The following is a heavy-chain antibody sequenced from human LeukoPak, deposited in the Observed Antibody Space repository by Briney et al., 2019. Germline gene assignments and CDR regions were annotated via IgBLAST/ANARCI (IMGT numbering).Heavy chain of an antibody. CDR1: GFTFSSYW. CDR2: ISSSSSTI. CDR3: AGYGSGSF. V-gene: IGHV3-48*04. J-gene: IGHJ4*02. Sequence: GGSLRLSCAASGFTFSSYWMSWVRQAPGKGLEWVSYISSSSSTIYYADSVKGRFTISRDNAKNSLYLQMNSLRAEDTAIYYCAGYGSGSFWGQGTLVTVSS. D-gene: IGHD3-10*01.